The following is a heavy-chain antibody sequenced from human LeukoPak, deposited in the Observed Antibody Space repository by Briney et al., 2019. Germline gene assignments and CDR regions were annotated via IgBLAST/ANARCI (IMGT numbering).Heavy chain of an antibody. J-gene: IGHJ4*02. D-gene: IGHD3-10*01. CDR2: IYTSGST. Sequence: PSETLFLTCTVSGGSISSGSYYWSWIRQPAGKGLEWIGRIYTSGSTNYNPSLKSRVTISVDTSKNQFSLKLSSVTAADTAVYYCARENMVRGVEPDYWGQGTLVTVSS. V-gene: IGHV4-61*02. CDR1: GGSISSGSYY. CDR3: ARENMVRGVEPDY.